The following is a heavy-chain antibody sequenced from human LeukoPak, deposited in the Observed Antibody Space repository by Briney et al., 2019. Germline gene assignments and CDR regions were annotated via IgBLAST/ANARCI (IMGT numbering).Heavy chain of an antibody. CDR1: GYTFTSYA. CDR2: INAGNGNT. V-gene: IGHV1-3*01. Sequence: ASVKVSCKASGYTFTSYAMHWVRQAPGQRLEWMGWINAGNGNTKYSQKFQGRVTITRDTSASTAYMELSSLRSEDTAVYYCARGEGVDDAFDIWGQGTMVTVSS. D-gene: IGHD5-12*01. J-gene: IGHJ3*02. CDR3: ARGEGVDDAFDI.